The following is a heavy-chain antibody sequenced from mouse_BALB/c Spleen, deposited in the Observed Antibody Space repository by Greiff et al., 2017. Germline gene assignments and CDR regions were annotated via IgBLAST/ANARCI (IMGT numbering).Heavy chain of an antibody. CDR1: GFAFSSYD. CDR2: ISSGGGST. V-gene: IGHV5-12-1*01. CDR3: ARRQLGRLDY. D-gene: IGHD3-2*01. Sequence: EVMLVESGGGLVKPGGSLKLSCAASGFAFSSYDMSWVRQTPEKRLEWVAYISSGGGSTYYPDTVKGRFTISRDNAKNTLYLQMSSLKSEDTAMYYCARRQLGRLDYWGQGTTLTVSS. J-gene: IGHJ2*01.